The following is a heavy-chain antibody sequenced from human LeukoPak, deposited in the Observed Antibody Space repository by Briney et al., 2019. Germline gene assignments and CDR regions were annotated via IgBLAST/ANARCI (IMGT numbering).Heavy chain of an antibody. V-gene: IGHV3-15*01. CDR2: IKSNSAGGAT. J-gene: IGHJ4*02. Sequence: GGSLRLSCAASGLTFGNAWMSWVRRAPGKGLEWVGRIKSNSAGGATDFAAPVKGRFAMSRDNSKNILFLQMNSLESEDTGMYYCTTDKFSSGWYGGFDSWGQGTLVTVSS. D-gene: IGHD6-19*01. CDR1: GLTFGNAW. CDR3: TTDKFSSGWYGGFDS.